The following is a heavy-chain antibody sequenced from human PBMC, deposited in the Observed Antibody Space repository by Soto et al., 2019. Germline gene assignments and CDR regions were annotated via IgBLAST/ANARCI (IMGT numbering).Heavy chain of an antibody. CDR1: GFTFDDYT. Sequence: EVQLVESGGVVVQPGGSLRLSCAASGFTFDDYTMHWVRQAPGKGLEWVSLISWDGGSTYYADSVKGRFTISRDNSKNSLYLQMNSLRTEDTALYYCALNLACGYNPSYFDYWGQGTLVTVSS. D-gene: IGHD5-12*01. CDR3: ALNLACGYNPSYFDY. CDR2: ISWDGGST. V-gene: IGHV3-43*01. J-gene: IGHJ4*02.